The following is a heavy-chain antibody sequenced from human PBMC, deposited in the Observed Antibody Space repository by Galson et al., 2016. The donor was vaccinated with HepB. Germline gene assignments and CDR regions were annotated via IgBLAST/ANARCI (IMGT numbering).Heavy chain of an antibody. Sequence: ETLSLTCTVSGYSISSGFNWGWIRAAPGKGLEWIGSMHHSGNTFCNPSVRSRVTISIDMSKNQFSLNLTSVTAADTAIYYCAIEHWCHTFPDFWGQGTLVTVSS. CDR1: GYSISSGFN. CDR2: MHHSGNT. V-gene: IGHV4-38-2*02. J-gene: IGHJ4*02. CDR3: AIEHWCHTFPDF. D-gene: IGHD3-16*01.